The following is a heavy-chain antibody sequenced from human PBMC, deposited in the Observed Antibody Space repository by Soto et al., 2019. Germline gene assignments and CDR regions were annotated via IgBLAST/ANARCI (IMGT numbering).Heavy chain of an antibody. CDR2: IYPADSDT. D-gene: IGHD3-22*01. Sequence: GESLKISCQGSGYRFTRYWIGWGRPMPGKGLEWMGIIYPADSDTRYSPSFQGQVTISADKSISTAYLQWSSLQASDTAMYYCARSPYYYDTGGYLYWGQGTLVTVSS. CDR3: ARSPYYYDTGGYLY. CDR1: GYRFTRYW. J-gene: IGHJ4*02. V-gene: IGHV5-51*01.